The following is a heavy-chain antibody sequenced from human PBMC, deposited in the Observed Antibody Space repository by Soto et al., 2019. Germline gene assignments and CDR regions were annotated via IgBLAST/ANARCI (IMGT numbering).Heavy chain of an antibody. Sequence: SVKVSCKAFGGTFSSYAISWVRQAPGQGLEWMGGIIPIFGTANYAQKFQGRVTITADESTSTAYMELSSLRSEDTAVYYCARGLAGIAVAGPFDYWGRGTLVTSPQ. D-gene: IGHD6-19*01. CDR2: IIPIFGTA. CDR3: ARGLAGIAVAGPFDY. V-gene: IGHV1-69*13. CDR1: GGTFSSYA. J-gene: IGHJ4*02.